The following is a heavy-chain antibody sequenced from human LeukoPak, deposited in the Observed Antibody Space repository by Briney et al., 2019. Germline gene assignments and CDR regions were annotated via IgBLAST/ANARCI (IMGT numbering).Heavy chain of an antibody. D-gene: IGHD3-22*01. CDR1: GGSISSGGYY. CDR2: IYYSGST. Sequence: SETLSLTCTVSGGSISSGGYYWSWIRQHPGKGLEWIGYIYYSGSTYYNPSLKSRVTISVDTSKNQFSLKLSSVTAADTAVYYCARAIPYYYDSSGRFDYWGQGILVTVSS. J-gene: IGHJ4*02. CDR3: ARAIPYYYDSSGRFDY. V-gene: IGHV4-31*03.